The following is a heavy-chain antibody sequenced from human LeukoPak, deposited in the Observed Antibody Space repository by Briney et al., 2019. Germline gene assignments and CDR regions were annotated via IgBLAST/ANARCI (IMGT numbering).Heavy chain of an antibody. CDR1: GFTFSSYA. J-gene: IGHJ4*02. V-gene: IGHV3-23*01. CDR2: ISGSGGNT. D-gene: IGHD3-10*01. CDR3: AKMKGITMVRGTFDY. Sequence: GGSLRLSCAASGFTFSSYAMTWVRQAPGKGLEWVSSISGSGGNTYYADSVKGRFTISRDNSKNTLYLQMSSLRAEDTAVYYCAKMKGITMVRGTFDYWSQGTLVTVSS.